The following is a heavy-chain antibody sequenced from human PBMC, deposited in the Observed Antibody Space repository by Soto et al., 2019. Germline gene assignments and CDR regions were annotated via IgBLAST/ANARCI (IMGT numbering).Heavy chain of an antibody. CDR1: GYTFTNYD. V-gene: IGHV1-8*01. CDR2: MNPDSANT. J-gene: IGHJ4*02. CDR3: ARAIRDQLLSDY. D-gene: IGHD2-2*01. Sequence: QVQLVQSGAAVKQPGASVKVSCRTSGYTFTNYDVSWVRQATGQRLEWMGWMNPDSANTGYAQKFQVRVTLTRDTSRNTAYMELNSLTSEDTAIYYCARAIRDQLLSDYWGQGSLVIVSS.